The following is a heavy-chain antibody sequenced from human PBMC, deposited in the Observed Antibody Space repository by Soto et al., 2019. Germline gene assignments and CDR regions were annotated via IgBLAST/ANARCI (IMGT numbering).Heavy chain of an antibody. V-gene: IGHV3-64D*08. CDR2: ISSNGGST. Sequence: GESLKISCSASGFTFSSYAMHWVRQAPGKGLEYVSAISSNGGSTYYADSVKGRFTISRDNSKNTLYLQMSSLRAEDTAVYYCVKLTPGYYDSSGYSWFDPWGQGTLVTVSS. D-gene: IGHD3-22*01. CDR1: GFTFSSYA. CDR3: VKLTPGYYDSSGYSWFDP. J-gene: IGHJ5*02.